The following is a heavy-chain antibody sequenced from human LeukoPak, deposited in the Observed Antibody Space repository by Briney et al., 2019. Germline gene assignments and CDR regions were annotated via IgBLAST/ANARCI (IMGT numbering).Heavy chain of an antibody. V-gene: IGHV3-23*01. CDR1: GFTFSSYA. CDR2: ISGSGGST. CDR3: ARGGHRQKEF. D-gene: IGHD3-10*01. J-gene: IGHJ4*02. Sequence: PGGSLRLSCAASGFTFSSYAMSWVRQAPGKGLEWVSVISGSGGSTYYADSVKGRFTISRDNSKNTLYLQMSSLRAEDTAVYYCARGGHRQKEFWGQGTLVTVSS.